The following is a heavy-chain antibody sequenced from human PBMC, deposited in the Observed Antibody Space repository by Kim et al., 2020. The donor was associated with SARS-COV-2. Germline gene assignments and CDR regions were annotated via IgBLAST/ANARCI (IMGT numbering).Heavy chain of an antibody. V-gene: IGHV3-21*01. CDR2: ISSSSSYI. CDR3: ARDRNYYYGMDV. CDR1: GFTFSSYS. Sequence: GGSLRLSCAASGFTFSSYSMNWVRQAPGKGLEWVSSISSSSSYIYYADSVKGRFTISRDNAKNSLYLQMNSLRAEDTAVYYCARDRNYYYGMDVWGQGTTVTVSS. J-gene: IGHJ6*02.